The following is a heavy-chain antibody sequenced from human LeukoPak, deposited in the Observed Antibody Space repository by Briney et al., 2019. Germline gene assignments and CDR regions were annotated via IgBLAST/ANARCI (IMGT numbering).Heavy chain of an antibody. CDR1: GFTFSDYT. Sequence: GGSLRLSCAASGFTFSDYTINWVRQAPGKGLEWVSSISSNGFYIYYADSVKGRFTISRDNAKNSLYLQMNSLRAEDTAVYYCARAPLSGYSSSWLVSYWGQGTLVTVSS. J-gene: IGHJ4*02. CDR2: ISSNGFYI. CDR3: ARAPLSGYSSSWLVSY. V-gene: IGHV3-21*01. D-gene: IGHD6-13*01.